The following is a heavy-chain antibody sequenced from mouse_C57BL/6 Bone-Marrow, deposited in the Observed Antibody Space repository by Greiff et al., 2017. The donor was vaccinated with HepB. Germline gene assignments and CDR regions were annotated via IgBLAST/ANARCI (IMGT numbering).Heavy chain of an antibody. Sequence: EVMLVESEGGLVQPGSSMKLSCTASGFTFSDYYMAWVRQVPEKGLEWVANINYDGSSTYYLDSLKSRFIISRDNAKNILYLQMSSLKSEDTATYYCARDHGSSYDYFDYWGQGTTLTVSS. CDR2: INYDGSST. CDR1: GFTFSDYY. CDR3: ARDHGSSYDYFDY. D-gene: IGHD1-1*01. V-gene: IGHV5-16*01. J-gene: IGHJ2*01.